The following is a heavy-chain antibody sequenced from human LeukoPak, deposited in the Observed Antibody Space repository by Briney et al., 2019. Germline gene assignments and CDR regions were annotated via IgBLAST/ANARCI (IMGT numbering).Heavy chain of an antibody. V-gene: IGHV3-30-3*01. CDR2: DENNN. J-gene: IGHJ4*02. D-gene: IGHD3-10*01. CDR3: AREYFFGSGSYYNGY. Sequence: GRSLRLSCAASGFTFRSYAIHWVRQAPGKGLEWVAVDENNNYYTDSVKGRFTTSRDNSKNTVYLQMNSLRAEDTAVYYCAREYFFGSGSYYNGYWGQGALVTVSS. CDR1: GFTFRSYA.